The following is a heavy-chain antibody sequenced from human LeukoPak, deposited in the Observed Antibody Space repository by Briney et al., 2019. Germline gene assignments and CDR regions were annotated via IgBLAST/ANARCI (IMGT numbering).Heavy chain of an antibody. D-gene: IGHD3-22*01. CDR3: AREQRVTMIVGYYYYMDV. V-gene: IGHV1-18*01. CDR2: ISAYNGNT. Sequence: ASVNVSCKASGYTFTSYGISWVRQAPGQGLEWMGWISAYNGNTNYAQKLQGRVTMTTDTSTSTAYMELRSLRSDDTAVYYCAREQRVTMIVGYYYYMDVWGKGTTVTVSS. J-gene: IGHJ6*03. CDR1: GYTFTSYG.